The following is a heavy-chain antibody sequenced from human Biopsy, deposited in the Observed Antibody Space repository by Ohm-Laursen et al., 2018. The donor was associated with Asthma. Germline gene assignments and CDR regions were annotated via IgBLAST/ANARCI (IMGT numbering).Heavy chain of an antibody. Sequence: ASVKVSCKISGYSLTDLSMHWVRQAPGQGLEWMGGHDHEEGGTVNARRFQGRVTMTEDTSTDTAYMELSSLSSDDMAVYYCASDFPKDYVRYNFQFWGQGTLVTVSS. J-gene: IGHJ4*02. D-gene: IGHD4-17*01. V-gene: IGHV1-24*01. CDR1: GYSLTDLS. CDR3: ASDFPKDYVRYNFQF. CDR2: HDHEEGGT.